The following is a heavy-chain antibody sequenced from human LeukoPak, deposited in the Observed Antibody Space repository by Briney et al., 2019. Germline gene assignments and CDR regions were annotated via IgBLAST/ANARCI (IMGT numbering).Heavy chain of an antibody. Sequence: GASVKVSCKASGYTFTSYYMHWVRQAPGQGLEWMGIINPSGGSTSYAQKFQGRVTMTRDTSTSTVYMELSSLRSEDTAVYYCASAPDYCSGGSCLSYGMDVWGQGTTVTVSS. CDR3: ASAPDYCSGGSCLSYGMDV. CDR2: INPSGGST. D-gene: IGHD2-15*01. J-gene: IGHJ6*02. V-gene: IGHV1-46*01. CDR1: GYTFTSYY.